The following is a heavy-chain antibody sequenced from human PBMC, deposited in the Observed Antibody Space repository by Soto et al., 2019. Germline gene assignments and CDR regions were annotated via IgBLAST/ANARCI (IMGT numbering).Heavy chain of an antibody. Sequence: QVQLVESGGGVVQPGRSLRLSCAASGFSFGSYAMHWVRQAPGKGLEWVAVISYDGSNKYYADSVKGRFTISRDNSKNTLYLQMNSLRAEDTAVYYCARDPNYGDDWGQGTLVTVSS. CDR1: GFSFGSYA. J-gene: IGHJ4*02. V-gene: IGHV3-30-3*01. CDR2: ISYDGSNK. CDR3: ARDPNYGDD. D-gene: IGHD4-17*01.